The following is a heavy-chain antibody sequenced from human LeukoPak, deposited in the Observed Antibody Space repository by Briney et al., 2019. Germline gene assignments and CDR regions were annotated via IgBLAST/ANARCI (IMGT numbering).Heavy chain of an antibody. Sequence: SVKVSCKASGGTFSSYAISWVRQAPGQGLEWMGRIIPILGIANYAQKFQGRVTITADKSTSTAYMELSSLRSEDTAVYYCARGPLRVMSGFDYWGQGTLVTVSS. CDR1: GGTFSSYA. D-gene: IGHD2-21*01. J-gene: IGHJ4*02. CDR2: IIPILGIA. CDR3: ARGPLRVMSGFDY. V-gene: IGHV1-69*04.